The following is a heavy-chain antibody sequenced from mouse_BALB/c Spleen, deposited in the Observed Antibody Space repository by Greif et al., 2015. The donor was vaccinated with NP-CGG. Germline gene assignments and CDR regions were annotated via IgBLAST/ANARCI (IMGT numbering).Heavy chain of an antibody. J-gene: IGHJ4*01. V-gene: IGHV1S126*01. Sequence: QVQLQQSGPQLVRPGASVKISCKASGYSFTSYWMHWVKQRPGQGLEWIGMIDPSDSETRLNQKFKDKATLTVDKSSSTAYMQLSSPTSEDSAVYYCARSSYYGSYYAMDYWGQGTSVTVSS. CDR3: ARSSYYGSYYAMDY. CDR1: GYSFTSYW. CDR2: IDPSDSET. D-gene: IGHD2-9*01.